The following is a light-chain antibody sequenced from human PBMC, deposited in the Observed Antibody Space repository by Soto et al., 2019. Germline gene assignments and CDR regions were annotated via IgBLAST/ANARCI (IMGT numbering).Light chain of an antibody. V-gene: IGKV3D-7*01. Sequence: PGARVTLSCRASQSVSSSYLTWYQQKPGQAPRLLIYGASTRATSIPARFSGSGSGTDFTLTISSLQPEDFAVYYCQQDYNLPAYTFGQGTKLEIK. CDR3: QQDYNLPAYT. J-gene: IGKJ2*01. CDR1: QSVSSSY. CDR2: GAS.